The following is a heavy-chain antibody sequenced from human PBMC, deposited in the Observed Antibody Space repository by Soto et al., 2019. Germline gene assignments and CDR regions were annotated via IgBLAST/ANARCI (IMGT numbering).Heavy chain of an antibody. CDR3: AKDPYSSGWYFDY. V-gene: IGHV3-30*18. J-gene: IGHJ4*02. Sequence: ESGGGVVQPGRSLRLSCAASGFTFSSYGMHWVRQAPGKGLEWVAVISYDGSNKYYADSVKGRFTISRDNSKNTLYLQMNSLRAEDTAVYYCAKDPYSSGWYFDYWGQGTLVTVSS. CDR2: ISYDGSNK. CDR1: GFTFSSYG. D-gene: IGHD6-19*01.